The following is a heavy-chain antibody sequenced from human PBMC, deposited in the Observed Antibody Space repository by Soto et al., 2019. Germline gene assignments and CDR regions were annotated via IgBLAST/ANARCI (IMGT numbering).Heavy chain of an antibody. CDR2: IYYSGST. V-gene: IGHV4-39*01. CDR1: GGSISSSSYY. D-gene: IGHD3-22*01. J-gene: IGHJ3*02. CDR3: ARKYYDSSGYYPVAFDI. Sequence: SETLSLTCTVSGGSISSSSYYWGWIRQPPGKGLEWIGSIYYSGSTYYNPSLKSRVTISVDTSKNQFSLKLSSVTAADTAVYYCARKYYDSSGYYPVAFDIWGQGTMVTVSS.